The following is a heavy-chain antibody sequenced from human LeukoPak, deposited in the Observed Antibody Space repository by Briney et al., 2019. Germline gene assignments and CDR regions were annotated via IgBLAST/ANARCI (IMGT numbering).Heavy chain of an antibody. CDR1: GGTFSSYA. J-gene: IGHJ4*02. D-gene: IGHD5-18*01. V-gene: IGHV1-69*04. CDR3: ARVDTAMVIDY. CDR2: IIPILGIA. Sequence: ASVKVSCKASGGTFSSYAISWVRQAPGQGLEWMGRIIPILGIANYAQKFQGRVTITADKSTSTAYMELSSLRSEDTAVYYCARVDTAMVIDYWGRGTLVTVSS.